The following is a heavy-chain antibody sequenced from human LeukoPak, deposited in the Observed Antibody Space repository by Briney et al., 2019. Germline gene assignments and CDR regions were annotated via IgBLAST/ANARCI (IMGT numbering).Heavy chain of an antibody. CDR2: IYYSGST. J-gene: IGHJ4*02. D-gene: IGHD3-3*01. Sequence: SETLSLTCTVSGGSISSYYWSWIRQPPGKGLEWIGYIYYSGSTNYNPSLKSRVTISVDTSKNQFSLKLSSVTAADTAVYYCARALYDLVDYWGQGTLVTVSS. CDR3: ARALYDLVDY. V-gene: IGHV4-59*01. CDR1: GGSISSYY.